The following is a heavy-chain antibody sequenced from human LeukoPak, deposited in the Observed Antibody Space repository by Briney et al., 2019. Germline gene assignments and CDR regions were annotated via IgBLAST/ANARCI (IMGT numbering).Heavy chain of an antibody. CDR3: ARHGFGSGTPYWYWYMDV. CDR1: GGSLGREF. D-gene: IGHD3-10*01. Sequence: PSETLSLTCTVSGGSLGREFWTWIRQPPGKGLEWIGYIYYSGNTNYNPSLKSRVTLSVDTSKKQFSLKLRSVTAADTAVYYCARHGFGSGTPYWYWYMDVWGKGTTVTVSS. J-gene: IGHJ6*03. CDR2: IYYSGNT. V-gene: IGHV4-59*01.